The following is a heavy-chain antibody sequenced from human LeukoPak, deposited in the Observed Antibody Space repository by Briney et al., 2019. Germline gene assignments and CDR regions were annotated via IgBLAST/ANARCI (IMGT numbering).Heavy chain of an antibody. CDR3: ARGSSGYCSAASCFRPEDAFGI. Sequence: SETLSLTCSVSGGSISNYFWGWLRQPAGKGLEWVGRLSASGTTNYNPSLRSRVTIAVDTSNNQLSLRVSSVTAADTAVYYCARGSSGYCSAASCFRPEDAFGIWGQGTVVTVS. CDR2: LSASGTT. V-gene: IGHV4-4*07. J-gene: IGHJ3*02. D-gene: IGHD2-15*01. CDR1: GGSISNYF.